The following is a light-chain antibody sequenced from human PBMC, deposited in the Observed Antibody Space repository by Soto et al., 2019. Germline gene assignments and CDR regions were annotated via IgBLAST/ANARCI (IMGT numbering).Light chain of an antibody. Sequence: QSALTQPASVSGSPGQSITISCTGTSSDVGGYNYVSWYQQHPGKAPKLMIYEVSNRPSGVSNRFSGSKSGNTASLTISGLRAEDEADYYCSSYTSNSTLYVFGTGTKLTVL. CDR2: EVS. V-gene: IGLV2-14*01. CDR1: SSDVGGYNY. CDR3: SSYTSNSTLYV. J-gene: IGLJ1*01.